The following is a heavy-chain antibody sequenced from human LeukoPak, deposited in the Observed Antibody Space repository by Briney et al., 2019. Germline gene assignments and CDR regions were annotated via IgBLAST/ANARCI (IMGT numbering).Heavy chain of an antibody. J-gene: IGHJ4*02. CDR2: TSSNGGST. D-gene: IGHD6-6*01. Sequence: GGSLRLSCAASGFTFSSYAMHWVRQAPGKGLEYVSATSSNGGSTYYANSVKGRFTISRDNSKNTLYLQMGSLRAEDMAVYYCARDDHEYSSSLIDYWGQGTLVTVSS. V-gene: IGHV3-64*01. CDR3: ARDDHEYSSSLIDY. CDR1: GFTFSSYA.